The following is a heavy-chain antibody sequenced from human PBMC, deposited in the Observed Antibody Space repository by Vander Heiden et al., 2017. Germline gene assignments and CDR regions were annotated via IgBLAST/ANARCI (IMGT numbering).Heavy chain of an antibody. CDR3: ARAFSLDY. Sequence: QLQLQESGPGLVKPSETLSLTCTVSGDSISRRSYYWGWIRQPPGKGLEWIGSIYYSGTTYYNPSLKSRVTISVDTSKNQFFLKLTSVTAADTAVYYCARAFSLDYWGQGTLVTVSS. CDR1: GDSISRRSYY. J-gene: IGHJ4*02. V-gene: IGHV4-39*01. CDR2: IYYSGTT.